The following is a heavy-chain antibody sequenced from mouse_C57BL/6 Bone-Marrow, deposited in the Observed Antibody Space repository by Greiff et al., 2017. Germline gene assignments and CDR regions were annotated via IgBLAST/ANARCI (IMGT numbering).Heavy chain of an antibody. J-gene: IGHJ3*01. Sequence: EVKVVESGGGLVQSGRSLRLSCATSGFTFSDFYMEWVRQAPGKGLEWIAASRNKANDYTTEYSASVKVRFIVSRDTSQSILYLQMNALRAEDTAIYYCARDDTTVPFAYWGQGTLVTVSA. CDR2: SRNKANDYTT. CDR1: GFTFSDFY. D-gene: IGHD1-1*01. V-gene: IGHV7-1*01. CDR3: ARDDTTVPFAY.